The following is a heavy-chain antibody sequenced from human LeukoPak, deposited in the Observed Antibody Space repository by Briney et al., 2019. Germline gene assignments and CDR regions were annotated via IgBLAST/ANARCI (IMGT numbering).Heavy chain of an antibody. CDR3: ARDRTPGGMDV. CDR2: IYHSGST. Sequence: SETLSLTCAAYGGSFSGYYWSWIRQPPGKGLEWIGYIYHSGSTYYNPSLKSRVTISVDRSKNQFSLKLSSVTAADTAVYYCARDRTPGGMDVWGQGTTVTVSS. CDR1: GGSFSGYY. D-gene: IGHD1-14*01. V-gene: IGHV4-34*01. J-gene: IGHJ6*02.